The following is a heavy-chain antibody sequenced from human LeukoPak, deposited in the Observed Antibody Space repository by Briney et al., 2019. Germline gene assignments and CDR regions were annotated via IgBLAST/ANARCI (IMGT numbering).Heavy chain of an antibody. D-gene: IGHD3-3*01. CDR3: ASTITIFGVVPYYYYYMDV. CDR1: GGSISSSSYY. J-gene: IGHJ6*03. V-gene: IGHV4-39*07. Sequence: SETLSLTCTVSGGSISSSSYYWGWIRQPPGKGLEWIGSIYYSGSTYYNPSLKSRVTISVDTSKNQFSLKLSSVTAADTAVYYCASTITIFGVVPYYYYYMDVWGKGTTVTVSS. CDR2: IYYSGST.